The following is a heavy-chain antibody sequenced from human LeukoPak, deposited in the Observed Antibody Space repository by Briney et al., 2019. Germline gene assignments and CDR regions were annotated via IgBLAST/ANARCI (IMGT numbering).Heavy chain of an antibody. J-gene: IGHJ4*02. CDR1: GFTSSSYA. CDR2: ISYDGSNK. V-gene: IGHV3-30*04. CDR3: AKTEYVSSLGLFDY. D-gene: IGHD3-22*01. Sequence: GGSLRLSCAASGFTSSSYAMHWVRQAPGKGLEWVAVISYDGSNKYYADSVKGRFTISRDNSKNTLYLQMNSLRAEDTAVYYCAKTEYVSSLGLFDYWGQGTLVTVSS.